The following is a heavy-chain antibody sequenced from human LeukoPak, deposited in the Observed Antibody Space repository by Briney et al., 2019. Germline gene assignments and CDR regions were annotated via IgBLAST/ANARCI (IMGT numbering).Heavy chain of an antibody. CDR1: GFIFSSYS. V-gene: IGHV3-48*04. J-gene: IGHJ3*02. CDR2: ISGSSSTI. CDR3: ARDGVMMRDAGDAFDI. Sequence: GGSLRLSCAASGFIFSSYSMNWVRQAPGKGLEWVSYISGSSSTIYYADSVKGRFTISRDNAKNSLYLQMNSLRAEDTAVYYCARDGVMMRDAGDAFDIWGQGTMVTVSS. D-gene: IGHD3-16*01.